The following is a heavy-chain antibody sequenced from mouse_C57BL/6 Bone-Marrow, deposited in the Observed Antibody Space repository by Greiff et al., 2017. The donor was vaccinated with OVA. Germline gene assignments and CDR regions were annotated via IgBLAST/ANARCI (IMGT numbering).Heavy chain of an antibody. Sequence: EVNLVESGGGLVQSGRSLRLSCATSGFTFSDFYMEWVRQAPGKGLEWIAASRNKANDYTTEYSASVKGRFIVSRDTSQSILYLQMNALRAEDTAIYYCARDADARGYFDVWGTGTTVTVSS. CDR1: GFTFSDFY. V-gene: IGHV7-1*01. CDR3: ARDADARGYFDV. J-gene: IGHJ1*03. CDR2: SRNKANDYTT.